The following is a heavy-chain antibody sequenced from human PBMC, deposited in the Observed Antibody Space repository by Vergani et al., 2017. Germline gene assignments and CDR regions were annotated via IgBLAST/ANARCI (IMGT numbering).Heavy chain of an antibody. J-gene: IGHJ4*02. CDR2: INPNSGST. CDR1: GDTFSSYA. Sequence: QVQLVQSGAEVKKPGSSVKVSCKASGDTFSSYAISWVRQAPGQGLEWMGWINPNSGSTNYAQKFQGRVTMTRDTSISTAYMELSRLRSDDTAVYYCARGPSHYYDIRDFDYWGQGTLVTVSS. CDR3: ARGPSHYYDIRDFDY. D-gene: IGHD3-22*01. V-gene: IGHV1-2*02.